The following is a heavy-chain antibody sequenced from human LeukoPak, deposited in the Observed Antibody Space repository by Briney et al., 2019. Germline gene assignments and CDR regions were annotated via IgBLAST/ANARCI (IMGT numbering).Heavy chain of an antibody. CDR3: AREDGSKVMGYDY. D-gene: IGHD5-24*01. J-gene: IGHJ4*02. Sequence: ASLRVSCKTSGYTFTSYDINWVRQATGQGLEWMGWMNPNSGNTGYAQKFQGRVTITRNTSISTAYMELSSLRSEDTAVYYCAREDGSKVMGYDYWGQGTLVTVSS. V-gene: IGHV1-8*03. CDR2: MNPNSGNT. CDR1: GYTFTSYD.